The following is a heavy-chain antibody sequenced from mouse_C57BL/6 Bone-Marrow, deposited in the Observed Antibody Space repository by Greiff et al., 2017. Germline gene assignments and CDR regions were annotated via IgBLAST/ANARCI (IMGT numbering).Heavy chain of an antibody. CDR3: TFLRAVPGDY. V-gene: IGHV14-4*01. Sequence: VQLKESGAELVRPGASVKLSCTASGFNIKDDYMHWVKQRPEQGLEWIGGIDPENGATEYASKFQGKATITADTSSNTAYLQLSSLTSEDTAFYYCTFLRAVPGDYWGQGTTLTVSS. D-gene: IGHD3-2*02. CDR2: IDPENGAT. CDR1: GFNIKDDY. J-gene: IGHJ2*01.